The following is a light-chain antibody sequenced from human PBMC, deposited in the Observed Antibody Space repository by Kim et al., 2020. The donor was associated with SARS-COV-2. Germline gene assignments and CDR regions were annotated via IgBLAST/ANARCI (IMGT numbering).Light chain of an antibody. V-gene: IGKV1-5*03. Sequence: DIQMTQSPSTLSASVGDRVTITCRASQSISTWLAWYQQKPGKAPKLLIYKASSLESGVSSRFSGSGSGTEFTLTISSLQPDDFATYCCQQYNSYPWTFGQGTKVDIK. CDR3: QQYNSYPWT. J-gene: IGKJ1*01. CDR2: KAS. CDR1: QSISTW.